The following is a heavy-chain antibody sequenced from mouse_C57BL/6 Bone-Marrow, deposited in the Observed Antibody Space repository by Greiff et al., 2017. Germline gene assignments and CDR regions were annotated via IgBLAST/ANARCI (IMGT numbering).Heavy chain of an antibody. CDR3: ARPHSYGSSVAD. CDR2: ISSGGSYT. D-gene: IGHD1-1*01. V-gene: IGHV5-6*01. J-gene: IGHJ3*01. Sequence: QVVESGGDLVKPGGSLQLSCAASGFTFSSYGMSWVRQTPDKRLEWVATISSGGSYTYYPDSVTGRFTISRDNAKNTLYLQMSSLKSEDTAMYYCARPHSYGSSVADWGQGTLVTVSA. CDR1: GFTFSSYG.